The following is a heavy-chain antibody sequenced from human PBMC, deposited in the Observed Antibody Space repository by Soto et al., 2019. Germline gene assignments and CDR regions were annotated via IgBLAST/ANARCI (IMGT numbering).Heavy chain of an antibody. V-gene: IGHV3-23*01. CDR2: ISGSGGST. CDR1: GFTFSSYA. CDR3: AKDTARVYYDFWSGYYGFDY. D-gene: IGHD3-3*01. Sequence: GGSLRLSCAASGFTFSSYAMSWVRQAPGKGLEWVSAISGSGGSTYYADSVKGRFTISRDNSKNTLYLQMNSLRAEDTAVYYCAKDTARVYYDFWSGYYGFDYWGQGTVGTVS. J-gene: IGHJ4*02.